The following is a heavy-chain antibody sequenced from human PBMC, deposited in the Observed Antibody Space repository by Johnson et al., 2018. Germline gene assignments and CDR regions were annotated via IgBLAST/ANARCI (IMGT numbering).Heavy chain of an antibody. D-gene: IGHD5-24*01. V-gene: IGHV3-73*01. J-gene: IGHJ3*01. Sequence: VQLVQSGGGVVQPGGSLKLSCAASGFAFSGSAMHWVRQASGKGLEWVGRIRSKTNNFATAYAASVEGRFTISRDDSKNTAYLQMNSLKTEDTAGYYCIRYMREGWLDVGGQGTMVTVSS. CDR1: GFAFSGSA. CDR2: IRSKTNNFAT. CDR3: IRYMREGWLDV.